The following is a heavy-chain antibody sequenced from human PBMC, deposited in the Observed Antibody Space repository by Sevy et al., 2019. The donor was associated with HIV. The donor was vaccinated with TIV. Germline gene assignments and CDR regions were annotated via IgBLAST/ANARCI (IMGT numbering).Heavy chain of an antibody. J-gene: IGHJ4*02. CDR2: IKRKADGGAT. V-gene: IGHV3-15*01. CDR1: GFTFDDAW. D-gene: IGHD6-19*01. CDR3: STGGIAVANAYFDY. Sequence: GGSLRLSCAASGFTFDDAWMSWVRQAPGKGLEWVGRIKRKADGGATDDAAPVKGRFTISSEASKTILYLQMNSLKTEDTAVYFCSTGGIAVANAYFDYWGQGTLVTVSS.